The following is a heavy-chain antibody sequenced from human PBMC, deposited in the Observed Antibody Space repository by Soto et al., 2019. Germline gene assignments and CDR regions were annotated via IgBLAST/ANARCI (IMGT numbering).Heavy chain of an antibody. J-gene: IGHJ4*02. CDR2: IDTSGHST. Sequence: GGSLRLSCEASGFVFSNFWMHWVRHVPGKGLVWVARIDTSGHSTNYAESVKGRFTISRDNAKNTVSLQMNSLRVEDTGVYYCAKDSWYFDLWSQGSQVTVSS. D-gene: IGHD6-13*01. V-gene: IGHV3-74*01. CDR3: AKDSWYFDL. CDR1: GFVFSNFW.